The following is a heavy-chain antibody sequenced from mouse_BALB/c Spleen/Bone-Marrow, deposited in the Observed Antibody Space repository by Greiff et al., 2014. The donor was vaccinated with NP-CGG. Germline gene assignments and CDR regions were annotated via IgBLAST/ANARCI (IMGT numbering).Heavy chain of an antibody. J-gene: IGHJ4*01. V-gene: IGHV5-4*02. CDR1: GFTFGDYY. CDR2: ISDGGGYT. D-gene: IGHD2-10*02. Sequence: VQLKESGGGLVKPGGSLKLSCAASGFTFGDYYMYWVRPNPEKRLEWVATISDGGGYTYYPDSVWGRFTISRDNAKNNLYLQMSSLKSEDTAMYYCARSGERYGAMDYWSQGTSVTVFS. CDR3: ARSGERYGAMDY.